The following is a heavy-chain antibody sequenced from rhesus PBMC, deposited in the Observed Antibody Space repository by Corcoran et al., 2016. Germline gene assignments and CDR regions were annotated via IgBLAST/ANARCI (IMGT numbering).Heavy chain of an antibody. CDR3: MRDLDSNDASNRFDV. CDR2: IYGSGRGA. Sequence: QLQLQESGPGVVKPSETLSLTCTVSGGSISTNYWSWIRQAPGRGLEGIGFIYGSGRGANSNPSLKVQFTLSVATSKSHLSLSLTSLTAADAARYFCMRDLDSNDASNRFDVWGAGVLVAVSS. J-gene: IGHJ5-1*01. CDR1: GGSISTNY. V-gene: IGHV4S11*01. D-gene: IGHD4-23*01.